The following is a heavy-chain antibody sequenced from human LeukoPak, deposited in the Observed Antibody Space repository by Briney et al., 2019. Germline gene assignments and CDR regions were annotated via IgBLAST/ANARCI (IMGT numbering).Heavy chain of an antibody. Sequence: TGGSLRLSCAASGFTFSSYEMNWVRQAPGKGLEWVSYISSSGSSIYYADSVKGRFTISRDNAKDSLYLQMNSLRAEDTAVYYCARAYSSSWYDYWGQGTLVTVSS. D-gene: IGHD6-13*01. CDR2: ISSSGSSI. CDR1: GFTFSSYE. CDR3: ARAYSSSWYDY. V-gene: IGHV3-48*03. J-gene: IGHJ4*02.